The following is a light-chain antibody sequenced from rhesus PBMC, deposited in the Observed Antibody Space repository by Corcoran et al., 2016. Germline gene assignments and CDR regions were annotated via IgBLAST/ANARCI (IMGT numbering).Light chain of an antibody. V-gene: IGKV1-21*01. J-gene: IGKJ1*01. CDR1: QGISSW. CDR3: QQYNSAPRT. Sequence: DIQMTQSPSSLSASVGDTVTITCRASQGISSWLAWDQQKPGTAPKLLIYKASILQSGVPSRFSGRGSGTVFTLTISCLQSEAFATYYCQQYNSAPRTFGQWTKVEIK. CDR2: KAS.